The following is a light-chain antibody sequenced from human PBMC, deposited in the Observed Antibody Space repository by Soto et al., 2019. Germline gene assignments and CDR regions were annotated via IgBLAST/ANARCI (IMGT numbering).Light chain of an antibody. CDR2: DAS. CDR1: QVIRDY. J-gene: IGKJ4*01. V-gene: IGKV1-33*01. CDR3: QQFQSFPLT. Sequence: DIQMTQSPSSLSASVGDRVTITCQASQVIRDYLNWYQHKPGKAPKLLIYDASVLETGVPSRFSGSGSGTHFTLTISGLRPEDIATYYWQQFQSFPLTFGGGTRIQIK.